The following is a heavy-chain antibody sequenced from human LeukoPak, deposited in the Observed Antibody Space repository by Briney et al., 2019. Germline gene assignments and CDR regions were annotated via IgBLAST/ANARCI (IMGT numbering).Heavy chain of an antibody. CDR3: ARASHYYDSSGSFDY. Sequence: ASVKVSCKASGYTFTGYYMHWVRQAPGQGLEWMGRINPSGGSTSYAQKFQGRVTMTRDTSTSTVYMELSSLRSEDTAVYYCARASHYYDSSGSFDYWGQGTLVTVSS. V-gene: IGHV1-46*01. CDR1: GYTFTGYY. J-gene: IGHJ4*02. CDR2: INPSGGST. D-gene: IGHD3-22*01.